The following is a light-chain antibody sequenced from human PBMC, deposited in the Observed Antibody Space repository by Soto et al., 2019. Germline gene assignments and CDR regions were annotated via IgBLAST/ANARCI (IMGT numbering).Light chain of an antibody. Sequence: QSVLTQPPSASGTPGQRVTISCSGSSSNIGSNYVSWYQQLPGTAPKLLIDRNNQRPSGVPDRFSGSKSGTSASLAISGLRSEDEAGYYCAAWDDSLSGLVVFGGGTKLTVL. J-gene: IGLJ2*01. V-gene: IGLV1-47*01. CDR3: AAWDDSLSGLVV. CDR1: SSNIGSNY. CDR2: RNN.